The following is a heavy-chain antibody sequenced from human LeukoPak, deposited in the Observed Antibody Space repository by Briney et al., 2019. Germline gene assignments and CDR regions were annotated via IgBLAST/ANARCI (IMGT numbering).Heavy chain of an antibody. D-gene: IGHD2-2*01. J-gene: IGHJ4*02. CDR2: ISGSGTYK. CDR3: ASRYCSGTSCYAFGY. CDR1: GFTFSTYY. Sequence: PGGSLRLSCAASGFTFSTYYMNCVRQAPGKGLEWVSSISGSGTYKYYEDSVKGRFTISRDNAENSLYLQMNSLRVEDTAVYYCASRYCSGTSCYAFGYWGQGTLVTVSS. V-gene: IGHV3-21*01.